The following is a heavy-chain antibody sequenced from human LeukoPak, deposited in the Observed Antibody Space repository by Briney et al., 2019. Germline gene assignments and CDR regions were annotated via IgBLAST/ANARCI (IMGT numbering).Heavy chain of an antibody. D-gene: IGHD6-19*01. CDR3: ARDGGSDQYYFDN. Sequence: SETLSLTCTVSGDSISSSRSYWGWIRQPPGKGLEWIGSIYYSGSTYYNTSLKSRVIISVDKSKNQVFLKLNSVTAADTAMYYCARDGGSDQYYFDNWGQGTLVTVSS. V-gene: IGHV4-39*07. J-gene: IGHJ4*02. CDR1: GDSISSSRSY. CDR2: IYYSGST.